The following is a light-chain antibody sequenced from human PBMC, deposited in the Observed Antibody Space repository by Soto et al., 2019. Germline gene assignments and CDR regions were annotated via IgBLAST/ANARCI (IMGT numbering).Light chain of an antibody. Sequence: EVVLTQSPDTLSSSPGERVTLSCRASQTIINNYLAWYQQKPGQAPRLLIYDASTRAAGIPDRFSGSESGTDFTLTISRLEPEDFAVYYCHQYGDSPPFTFGQVTRLDIK. V-gene: IGKV3-20*01. J-gene: IGKJ5*01. CDR3: HQYGDSPPFT. CDR2: DAS. CDR1: QTIINNY.